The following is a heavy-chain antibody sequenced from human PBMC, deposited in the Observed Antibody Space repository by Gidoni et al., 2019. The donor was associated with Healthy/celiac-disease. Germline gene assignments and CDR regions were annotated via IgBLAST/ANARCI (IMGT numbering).Heavy chain of an antibody. CDR2: ISGSGGST. CDR3: AKCRGVADRFDAFDI. V-gene: IGHV3-23*01. J-gene: IGHJ3*02. D-gene: IGHD3-10*01. CDR1: GFPFSRYA. Sequence: EVQLLASGVGLVQPGGSLRPSCAACGFPFSRYAMSWVRQAPGKGLEWVSAISGSGGSTYYADSVKGRFTISRDKSKNTLYLQMNSLRAEDTAVYYCAKCRGVADRFDAFDIWGQGTMVTVSS.